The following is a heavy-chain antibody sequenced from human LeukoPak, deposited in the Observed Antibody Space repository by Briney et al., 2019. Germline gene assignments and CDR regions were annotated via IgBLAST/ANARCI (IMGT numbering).Heavy chain of an antibody. V-gene: IGHV3-21*01. D-gene: IGHD6-6*01. CDR3: ARSEHSSSSFDY. CDR2: ISSSSTHI. CDR1: GFTFDDYA. Sequence: GGSLRLSCAASGFTFDDYAMHWVRQAPGKGLEWVSYISSSSTHIYYADSVKGRFTISRDNARNSLYLQMNSLRAEDTAIYYCARSEHSSSSFDYWGQGTLVTVSS. J-gene: IGHJ4*02.